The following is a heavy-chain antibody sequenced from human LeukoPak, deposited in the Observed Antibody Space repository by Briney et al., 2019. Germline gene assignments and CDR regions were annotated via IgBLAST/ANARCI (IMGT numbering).Heavy chain of an antibody. Sequence: PSETLSLTCSVSGGSISSGSYYWSWIRQPVGKGLEWIWRFYTSGSTNYNPSLKSRVTISVDTSKNQFSLKLNSVTAADTAVYYCARRRDGYNFLNRGEYYYFDYWGQGTLVTVSS. V-gene: IGHV4-61*02. CDR2: FYTSGST. D-gene: IGHD5-24*01. J-gene: IGHJ4*02. CDR1: GGSISSGSYY. CDR3: ARRRDGYNFLNRGEYYYFDY.